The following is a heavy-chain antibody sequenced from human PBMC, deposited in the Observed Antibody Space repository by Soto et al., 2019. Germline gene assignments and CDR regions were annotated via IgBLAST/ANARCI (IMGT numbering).Heavy chain of an antibody. J-gene: IGHJ4*02. Sequence: SETLSLTCTVSGGSISSGGYYWSWIRQPPGKGLEWIGYIYYSGSTYYNPSLKSRVTISIDTSKNQFSLKLTSVTAADTAAYYCARDEITGPFDYWGQGTLGTVSS. CDR1: GGSISSGGYY. CDR2: IYYSGST. V-gene: IGHV4-31*03. CDR3: ARDEITGPFDY. D-gene: IGHD2-8*02.